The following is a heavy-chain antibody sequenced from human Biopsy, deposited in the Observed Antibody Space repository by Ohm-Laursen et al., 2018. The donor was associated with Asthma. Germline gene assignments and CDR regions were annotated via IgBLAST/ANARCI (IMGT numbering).Heavy chain of an antibody. Sequence: GSLRLSCAASGFAVSRDHMIWVRQAPGKGLEWVSVIYSGGTSHTADSVRGRFTISRDYSKNTLYLQMHSLRAEDTAVYYCARGDSSNWSHYYFDYWGQGTLVTGSS. V-gene: IGHV3-53*01. D-gene: IGHD3-22*01. CDR2: IYSGGTS. CDR3: ARGDSSNWSHYYFDY. J-gene: IGHJ4*02. CDR1: GFAVSRDH.